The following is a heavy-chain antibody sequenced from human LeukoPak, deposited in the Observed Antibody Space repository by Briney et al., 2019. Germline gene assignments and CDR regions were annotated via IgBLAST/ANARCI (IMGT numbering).Heavy chain of an antibody. CDR2: MNPNSGNT. D-gene: IGHD2-2*01. J-gene: IGHJ6*03. CDR3: ARGRHQLLYYYYYYMDV. Sequence: ASVKVSCKASGYTFTSYDINWVRQATGQGLEWMGWMNPNSGNTGYAQKFQGRVTMTRNTSISTAYTELSSLRSEDTAVYYCARGRHQLLYYYYYYMDVWGKGTTVTVSS. V-gene: IGHV1-8*01. CDR1: GYTFTSYD.